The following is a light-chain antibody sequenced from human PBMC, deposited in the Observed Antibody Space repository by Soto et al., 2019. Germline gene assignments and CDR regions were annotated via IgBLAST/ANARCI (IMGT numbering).Light chain of an antibody. CDR2: ATS. V-gene: IGKV1-8*01. CDR3: QQYYSYPRT. J-gene: IGKJ2*01. CDR1: QGISSY. Sequence: IQMTQSPSTLSASVGDRVTVTCRASQGISSYLAWYQQKPGRAPKLLISATSTLQTGVPSRFSGSGSGTGFTLTISCLQSEDFATYYCQQYYSYPRTFGQGTK.